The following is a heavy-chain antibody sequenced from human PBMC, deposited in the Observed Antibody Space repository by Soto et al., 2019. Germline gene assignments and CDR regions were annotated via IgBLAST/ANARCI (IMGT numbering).Heavy chain of an antibody. D-gene: IGHD3-10*01. V-gene: IGHV4-39*01. J-gene: IGHJ4*02. Sequence: PSETLSLTCTVSGGSISSSSYYWGWIRQPPGKGLEWIGSIYYSGSTYYNPSLKSRVTISVDTSKNQFSLKLSSVTAADTAVYYCASHYYGSGSYYVGTFDYWGQGTLLTVSS. CDR3: ASHYYGSGSYYVGTFDY. CDR1: GGSISSSSYY. CDR2: IYYSGST.